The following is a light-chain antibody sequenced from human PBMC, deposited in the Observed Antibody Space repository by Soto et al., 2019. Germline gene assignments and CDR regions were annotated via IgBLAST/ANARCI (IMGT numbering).Light chain of an antibody. CDR2: TVS. CDR1: QRFSDY. J-gene: IGKJ4*01. CDR3: QQFYSSPTS. V-gene: IGKV1-39*01. Sequence: DIQMTQSPSSLSASVGDRVTITCRSSQRFSDYLNWYQQRPGEAPKLLIHTVSTLQSGVPSRFSGSGSGTEFTLTISSLQPEDVAIYYCQQFYSSPTSVGGGTKVEI.